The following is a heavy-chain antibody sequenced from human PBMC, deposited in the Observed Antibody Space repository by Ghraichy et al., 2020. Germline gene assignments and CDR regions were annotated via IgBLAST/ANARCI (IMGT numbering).Heavy chain of an antibody. CDR1: GFTFNSYA. J-gene: IGHJ4*01. CDR2: ITGTGGNS. CDR3: AKREGSHYGNNYLDH. D-gene: IGHD4-17*01. Sequence: GGSLRLSCAASGFTFNSYAMTWFRQAPGKGLEWVSAITGTGGNSYYADSVKGRVTTSRDNSRNTLYMEMHSVTSDDTAVYFCAKREGSHYGNNYLDHWGRGTLVVVSS. V-gene: IGHV3-23*01.